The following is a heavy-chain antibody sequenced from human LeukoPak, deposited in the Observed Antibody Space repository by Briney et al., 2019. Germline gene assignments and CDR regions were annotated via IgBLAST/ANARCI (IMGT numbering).Heavy chain of an antibody. J-gene: IGHJ5*02. Sequence: GGSLRLSCAASGFTFSSYEMNWVRQAPGKGLEWVSYISSSGSTIYYADSVKGRFTISRDNAKNSLYLQMNSLRAEDTAVYYCAKGQIPGLDVGFDPWGQGTLVTVSS. CDR2: ISSSGSTI. CDR1: GFTFSSYE. CDR3: AKGQIPGLDVGFDP. V-gene: IGHV3-48*03. D-gene: IGHD2-2*03.